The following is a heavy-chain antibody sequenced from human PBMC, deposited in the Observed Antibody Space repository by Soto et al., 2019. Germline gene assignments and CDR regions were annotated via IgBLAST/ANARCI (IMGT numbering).Heavy chain of an antibody. Sequence: GGSLRLSCAASGFTFSSYAMSWVRQAPGKGLEWVSAISGSGGSTYYADSVKGRFTISRDNSKNTLYLQMNSLRAEDTAVYYCAKVSEWEVGATTAYGMDVWGQGTTVTVSS. CDR2: ISGSGGST. CDR1: GFTFSSYA. V-gene: IGHV3-23*01. J-gene: IGHJ6*02. D-gene: IGHD1-26*01. CDR3: AKVSEWEVGATTAYGMDV.